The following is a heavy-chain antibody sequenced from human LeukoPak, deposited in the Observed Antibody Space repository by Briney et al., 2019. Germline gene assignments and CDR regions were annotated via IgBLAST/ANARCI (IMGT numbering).Heavy chain of an antibody. J-gene: IGHJ1*01. D-gene: IGHD4-23*01. CDR2: TNTDGSST. CDR1: GFTISSYW. V-gene: IGHV3-74*03. CDR3: YGANAEH. Sequence: GGSLRLSCAASGFTISSYWMHWVRQAPGKGLVWVSGTNTDGSSTMYADSVKGRFTIARDNAKNTLYLQMNSLRAEDTAVYYCYGANAEHWGQGTLVTVSS.